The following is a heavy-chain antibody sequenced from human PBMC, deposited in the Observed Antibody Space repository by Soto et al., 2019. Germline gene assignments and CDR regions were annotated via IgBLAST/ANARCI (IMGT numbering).Heavy chain of an antibody. CDR2: INHSGST. Sequence: SETRSLTWAVYGGSFSGYYWSVIRQPPGKGLEWIVEINHSGSTNYNPSLKSRVTISVDTSKNQYSLKLSYVTAADTAVYYCARGIPVLLWFGECYGMDVWGQGTTVTVSS. CDR1: GGSFSGYY. V-gene: IGHV4-34*01. CDR3: ARGIPVLLWFGECYGMDV. J-gene: IGHJ6*02. D-gene: IGHD3-10*01.